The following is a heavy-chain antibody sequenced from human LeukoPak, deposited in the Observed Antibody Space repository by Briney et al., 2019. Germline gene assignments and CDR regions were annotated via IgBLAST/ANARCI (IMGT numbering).Heavy chain of an antibody. J-gene: IGHJ4*02. CDR1: EFTFSNYW. V-gene: IGHV3-7*01. D-gene: IGHD6-19*01. CDR3: ATTVAGYPDDYLDY. Sequence: GGSLRLSCAASEFTFSNYWMSWVRQAPGKGLERVAHTNQDGSKNYYVDSMKGRFTISRDNAKNSLYLQMNSLRAEDTAVYYCATTVAGYPDDYLDYWGQGTLVTVSS. CDR2: TNQDGSKN.